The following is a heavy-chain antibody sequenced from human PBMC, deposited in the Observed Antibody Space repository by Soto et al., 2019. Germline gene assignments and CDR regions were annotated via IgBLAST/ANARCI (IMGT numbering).Heavy chain of an antibody. V-gene: IGHV3-74*01. CDR1: GFLFKVDW. D-gene: IGHD3-10*01. CDR3: TRGPRPISTGTGAY. CDR2: IYNDGTYS. J-gene: IGHJ4*02. Sequence: EVQLVESGGGLVPPGGAGRLPCAGSGFLFKVDWVQWVCQSPGKGLGGISRIYNDGTYSDFADSVRGRFTISRDNVNDTLYLQMNNLRAEDSGLYYCTRGPRPISTGTGAYWGQGTQVTVSS.